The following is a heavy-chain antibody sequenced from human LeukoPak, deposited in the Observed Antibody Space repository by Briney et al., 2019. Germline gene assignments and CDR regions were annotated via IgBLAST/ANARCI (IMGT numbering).Heavy chain of an antibody. V-gene: IGHV4-59*01. Sequence: SETLSLTXTVSGGSISSYYWSWIRQPPGKGLEWIGYIYYSGSTNYNPSLKSRVTISVDTSKNQFSLKLSSVTAADTAVYYCARLIELREFFDYWGQGTLVTVSS. CDR1: GGSISSYY. D-gene: IGHD5-18*01. CDR3: ARLIELREFFDY. CDR2: IYYSGST. J-gene: IGHJ4*02.